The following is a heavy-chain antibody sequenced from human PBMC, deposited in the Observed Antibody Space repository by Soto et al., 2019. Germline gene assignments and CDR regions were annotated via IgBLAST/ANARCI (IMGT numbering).Heavy chain of an antibody. D-gene: IGHD1-1*01. CDR1: CYTFASYG. CDR3: ARSDHEVPYYGMDV. J-gene: IGHJ6*02. CDR2: ISAYSGST. V-gene: IGHV1-18*04. Sequence: VKVSCKDSCYTFASYGIRCVRQAHGQGLEWMGWISAYSGSTHYAQKLQGRLSMTTDTSTSTAYMELRSLRSDDTAIYYCARSDHEVPYYGMDVWVQGTAVTVSS.